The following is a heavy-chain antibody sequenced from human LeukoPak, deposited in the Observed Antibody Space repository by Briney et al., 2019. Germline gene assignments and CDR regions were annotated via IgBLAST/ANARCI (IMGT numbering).Heavy chain of an antibody. V-gene: IGHV6-1*01. CDR2: TYYRSKWYN. J-gene: IGHJ4*02. CDR1: GDIVSSNSAA. CDR3: AKDQAHSGYALYYFDY. Sequence: SQTLSLTCAISGDIVSSNSAAWNWIRQSPSRGLEWLGRTYYRSKWYNDYAVSVKSRITINPDTSKNQFSLQLNSVTPEDTAVYYCAKDQAHSGYALYYFDYWGQGTLVTVSS. D-gene: IGHD5-12*01.